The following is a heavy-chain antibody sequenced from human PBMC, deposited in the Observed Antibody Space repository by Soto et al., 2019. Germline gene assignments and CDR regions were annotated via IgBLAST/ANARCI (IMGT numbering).Heavy chain of an antibody. CDR2: IYYNGRT. J-gene: IGHJ4*02. CDR3: ARHAAVTSSPLDC. D-gene: IGHD4-17*01. Sequence: ASETLSLTCTVSGGSINNYYWSWIRQPPGRGLEWIAYIYYNGRTNYNPSLKSRVTISVDTSKSQFSLKLSSVTAADTAVYYCARHAAVTSSPLDCWGQGTLVTVSS. V-gene: IGHV4-59*08. CDR1: GGSINNYY.